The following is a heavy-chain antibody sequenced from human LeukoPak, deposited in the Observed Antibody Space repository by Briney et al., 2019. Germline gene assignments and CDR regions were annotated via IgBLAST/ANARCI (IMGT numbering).Heavy chain of an antibody. J-gene: IGHJ4*02. D-gene: IGHD2-15*01. Sequence: ASVKVSCKASGYTFTSYGISWVRQAPGQGLEWMGWISAYNGNTNYAQKLQGRVTMTTDTSTSTAYMELRSLRSDDTAVYYCARGGGDIYCSGGSCYSVPDYWGQGTLVTVSS. CDR2: ISAYNGNT. V-gene: IGHV1-18*01. CDR3: ARGGGDIYCSGGSCYSVPDY. CDR1: GYTFTSYG.